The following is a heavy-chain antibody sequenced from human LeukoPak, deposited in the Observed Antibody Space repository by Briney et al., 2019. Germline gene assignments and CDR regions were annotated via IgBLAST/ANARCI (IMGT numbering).Heavy chain of an antibody. CDR3: ARLIAVAGFGGEVFRDY. D-gene: IGHD6-19*01. CDR1: GGSFSGYY. CDR2: INHSGST. Sequence: KPSETLSLTCAVYGGSFSGYYWSWIRQPPGKGLEWIGEINHSGSTNYNPSLKSRVTISVDTSKNQFSLKLSSVTAADTAVYYCARLIAVAGFGGEVFRDYWGQGTLVTVSS. J-gene: IGHJ4*02. V-gene: IGHV4-34*01.